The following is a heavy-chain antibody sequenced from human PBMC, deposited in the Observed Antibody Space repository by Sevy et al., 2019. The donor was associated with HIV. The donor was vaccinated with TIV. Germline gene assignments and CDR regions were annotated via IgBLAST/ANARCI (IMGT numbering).Heavy chain of an antibody. D-gene: IGHD3-22*01. J-gene: IGHJ4*02. CDR1: GFTFSSYA. Sequence: GGSLRLSCAASGFTFSSYAMHWVRQAPGKGLEWVAVISYDGSNKYYAHSVKGRFTISRDNSKNTQYLQMNSLRAEDTAVYYCARDPTTMIVEEHSHFDYWGQGTLVTVSS. CDR2: ISYDGSNK. CDR3: ARDPTTMIVEEHSHFDY. V-gene: IGHV3-30-3*01.